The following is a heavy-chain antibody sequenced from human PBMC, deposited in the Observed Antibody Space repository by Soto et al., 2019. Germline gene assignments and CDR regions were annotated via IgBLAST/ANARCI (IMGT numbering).Heavy chain of an antibody. D-gene: IGHD1-26*01. CDR2: IGPETGAT. Sequence: GASVKGSCKASGYTFTGHYIHWVRQAPEQGPEWMGEIGPETGATRYAQKFQGRVTMTRDMSITTVYMELNNLSPDDTAVYYCGRGRSGQIVVFFWGQGTPVTVS. V-gene: IGHV1-2*02. J-gene: IGHJ4*02. CDR3: GRGRSGQIVVFF. CDR1: GYTFTGHY.